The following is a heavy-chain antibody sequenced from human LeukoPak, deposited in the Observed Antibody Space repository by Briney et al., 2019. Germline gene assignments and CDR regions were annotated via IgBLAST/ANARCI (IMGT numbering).Heavy chain of an antibody. Sequence: GGSLRLSCAASGFTFSSYAMHWVRQAPGKGLEWVAVISYDGSNKYYADSVKGRFTISRDNSKNTLYLQMNSLRAEDTAVYYCAVSSGWSSPDYWGQGTLVTVSS. J-gene: IGHJ4*02. CDR2: ISYDGSNK. CDR1: GFTFSSYA. CDR3: AVSSGWSSPDY. V-gene: IGHV3-30-3*01. D-gene: IGHD6-19*01.